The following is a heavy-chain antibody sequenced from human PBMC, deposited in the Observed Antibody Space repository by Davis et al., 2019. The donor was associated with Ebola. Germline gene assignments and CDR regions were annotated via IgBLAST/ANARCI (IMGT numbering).Heavy chain of an antibody. CDR2: ILYRGTP. CDR3: SRAMVTMVSFAFDN. J-gene: IGHJ3*02. V-gene: IGHV4-39*07. D-gene: IGHD3-10*01. Sequence: SETLSLTCSVSGASTSTAVYPRACCRKPPGKSLVWIGRILYRGTPYYNPSPKSRVTISVDKSKNQFSLKLSSVTAADTAVYYCSRAMVTMVSFAFDNWGQGTVVTVSS. CDR1: GASTSTAVYP.